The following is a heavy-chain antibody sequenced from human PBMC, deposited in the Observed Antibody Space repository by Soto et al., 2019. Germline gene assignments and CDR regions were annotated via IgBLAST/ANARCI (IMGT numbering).Heavy chain of an antibody. V-gene: IGHV4-39*01. CDR3: ARVFGGREDPWKKPNWFDP. D-gene: IGHD3-10*01. J-gene: IGHJ5*02. CDR2: IYYSGST. Sequence: PSETLSLTCTVSGGSISSSSYYWGWIRQPPGKGLEWIGSIYYSGSTYYNPSLKSRVTISVDTSKNQFSLKLSSVTAADTAVYYCARVFGGREDPWKKPNWFDPRGQGTLVTVSS. CDR1: GGSISSSSYY.